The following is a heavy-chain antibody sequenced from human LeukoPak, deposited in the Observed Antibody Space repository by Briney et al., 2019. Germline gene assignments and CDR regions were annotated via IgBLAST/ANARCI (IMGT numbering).Heavy chain of an antibody. CDR2: IIPIFGTA. D-gene: IGHD2-2*01. CDR3: ALIVVVPAAMDYYYYGMDV. CDR1: GGTFISYA. V-gene: IGHV1-69*01. J-gene: IGHJ6*02. Sequence: SVKVSCKASGGTFISYAISWVRQAPGQGLEWMGGIIPIFGTANYAQKFQGRVTITADESTSTAYMELSSLRSEDTAVYYCALIVVVPAAMDYYYYGMDVWGQGTTVTVSS.